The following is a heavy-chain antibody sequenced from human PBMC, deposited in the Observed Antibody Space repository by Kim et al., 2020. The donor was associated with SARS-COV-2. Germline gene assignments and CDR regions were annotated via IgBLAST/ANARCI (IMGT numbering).Heavy chain of an antibody. Sequence: TPSLTSRVTISVDTSKNQFSLKLSSVTAADTAVYYCARDGSTSDYYGMDVWGQGTTVTVSS. CDR3: ARDGSTSDYYGMDV. D-gene: IGHD1-26*01. J-gene: IGHJ6*02. V-gene: IGHV4-59*01.